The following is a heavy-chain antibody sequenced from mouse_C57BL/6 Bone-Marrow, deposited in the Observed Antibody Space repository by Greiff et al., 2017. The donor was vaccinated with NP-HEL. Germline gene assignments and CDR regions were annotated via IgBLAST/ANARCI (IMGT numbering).Heavy chain of an antibody. J-gene: IGHJ1*03. CDR1: GYAFSSYW. CDR2: IYPGDGDT. D-gene: IGHD1-1*01. CDR3: ARERDITTVSWYFDV. Sequence: VKVVESGAELVKPGASVKISCKASGYAFSSYWMNWVKQRPGKGLEWIGQIYPGDGDTNYNGKFKGKATLTADKSSSTAYMQLSSLTSEGSAVYFCARERDITTVSWYFDVWGTGTTVTVSS. V-gene: IGHV1-80*01.